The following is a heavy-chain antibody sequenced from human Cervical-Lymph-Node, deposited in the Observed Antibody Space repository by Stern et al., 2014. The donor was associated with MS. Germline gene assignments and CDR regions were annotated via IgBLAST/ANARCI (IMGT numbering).Heavy chain of an antibody. CDR1: GGTFSTYK. CDR3: ARLGSGYDSSYLDF. V-gene: IGHV1-69*01. J-gene: IGHJ4*02. Sequence: MPLVESGSEAKKPGSSVKVSCKVSGGTFSTYKISWVRQAPGQGLEWMGAIIPIFGTADYAQKFQDRVTIIADESTSEVHMELISLRSEDTGVYYCARLGSGYDSSYLDFWGQGTLVTVSS. CDR2: IIPIFGTA. D-gene: IGHD5-12*01.